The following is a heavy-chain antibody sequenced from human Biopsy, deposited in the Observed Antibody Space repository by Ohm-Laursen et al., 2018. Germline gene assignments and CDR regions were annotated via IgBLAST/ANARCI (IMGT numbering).Heavy chain of an antibody. D-gene: IGHD6-19*01. J-gene: IGHJ4*02. CDR3: ARGMRSSGWPYFDS. CDR2: IYDRGSTA. CDR1: GDSVSSGSFY. V-gene: IGHV4-61*01. Sequence: TLSLTCTVSGDSVSSGSFYWNWIRQPPGQGLEYIGYIYDRGSTANYNPSIESRVAMSVDMPKNQISLKLSSVTAADTAIYHCARGMRSSGWPYFDSWGQGTLVTVSS.